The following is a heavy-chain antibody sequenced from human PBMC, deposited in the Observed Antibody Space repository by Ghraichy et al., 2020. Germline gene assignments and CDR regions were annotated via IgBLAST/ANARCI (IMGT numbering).Heavy chain of an antibody. CDR2: IYYSWTT. D-gene: IGHD3-22*01. J-gene: IGHJ6*02. CDR3: ARGPCYYDRSGSVSYFYGMDV. V-gene: IGHV4-59*01. CDR1: GDSISSYY. Sequence: SETLSLTCIVSGDSISSYYWSWIRQPPGKGLEWIGYIYYSWTTNYNPSLKSRVTISIDTSKNRFSLKLSTVTAADTAVYFCARGPCYYDRSGSVSYFYGMDVWGQGTTVIVSS.